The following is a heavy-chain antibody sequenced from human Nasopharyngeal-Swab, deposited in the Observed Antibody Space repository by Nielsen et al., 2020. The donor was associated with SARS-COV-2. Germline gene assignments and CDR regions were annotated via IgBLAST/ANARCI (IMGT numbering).Heavy chain of an antibody. CDR3: ARGAYDYVWGSYRPIDY. Sequence: GESLKISCAASGFTFSDYYMNWVRQAPGKGLEWVSSISSSSSYIYYADSVKGRFTISRDNAKNSLYLQMNSLRAEDTAVYYCARGAYDYVWGSYRPIDYWGQGTLVTVSS. CDR1: GFTFSDYY. J-gene: IGHJ4*02. CDR2: ISSSSSYI. V-gene: IGHV3-21*01. D-gene: IGHD3-16*02.